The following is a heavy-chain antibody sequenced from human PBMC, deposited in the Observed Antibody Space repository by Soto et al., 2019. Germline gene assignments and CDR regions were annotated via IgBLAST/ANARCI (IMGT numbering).Heavy chain of an antibody. CDR3: ARLLLRRVGYFDCRIDL. J-gene: IGHJ2*01. V-gene: IGHV4-39*01. Sequence: QLQLQESGPGLVKPSETLSLTCTVSGGSISSSSYYWGWIRQPPGKGLEWIGSIYYSGSTYYNPSLKSRVTISVDTSKSQFSLKLSSVTAADTAVYYCARLLLRRVGYFDCRIDLWGRGTLVTVSS. D-gene: IGHD3-9*01. CDR2: IYYSGST. CDR1: GGSISSSSYY.